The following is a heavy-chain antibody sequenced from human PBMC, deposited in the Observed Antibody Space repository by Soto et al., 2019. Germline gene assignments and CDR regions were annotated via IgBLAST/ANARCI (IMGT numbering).Heavy chain of an antibody. CDR2: ISTKNGNT. J-gene: IGHJ4*02. Sequence: ASVKVSCKASGYTFSDYGISWVRQAPGQGLEWMGWISTKNGNTNFAQMFRGRVTMTTDTSTSTVYMELRSLKPDDSAVYYCAREPPETPPDYWGQGTLVTVSS. CDR3: AREPPETPPDY. V-gene: IGHV1-18*01. CDR1: GYTFSDYG.